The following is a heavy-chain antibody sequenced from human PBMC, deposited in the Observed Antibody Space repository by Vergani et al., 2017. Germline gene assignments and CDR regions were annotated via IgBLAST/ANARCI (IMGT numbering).Heavy chain of an antibody. CDR2: IIPILGIA. Sequence: QVQLVQSGAEVKKPGSSVKVSCKASGGTFSSYTISWVRQAPGQGLEWMGRIIPILGIANYAQKFQGRVTITADKSTSTAYMELSSLRSEDTAVYYCARGTRGDTMVRGPKSXFDPWGQGTLVTVSS. CDR1: GGTFSSYT. D-gene: IGHD3-10*01. V-gene: IGHV1-69*02. J-gene: IGHJ5*02. CDR3: ARGTRGDTMVRGPKSXFDP.